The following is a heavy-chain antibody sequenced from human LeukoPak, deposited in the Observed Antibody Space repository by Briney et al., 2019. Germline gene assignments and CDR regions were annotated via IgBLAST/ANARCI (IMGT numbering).Heavy chain of an antibody. CDR1: GGSISSYY. J-gene: IGHJ4*02. CDR2: IYYSGST. CDR3: ARNTPGYCSSTSCYGTIDY. V-gene: IGHV4-59*08. D-gene: IGHD2-2*01. Sequence: KPSETLSLTCTVSGGSISSYYWSWIRQPPGKGLEWIGYIYYSGSTNYNPSLKSRVTISVDTSKNQFSLKLSSVTAVDTAVYYCARNTPGYCSSTSCYGTIDYWGQGTLVTVSS.